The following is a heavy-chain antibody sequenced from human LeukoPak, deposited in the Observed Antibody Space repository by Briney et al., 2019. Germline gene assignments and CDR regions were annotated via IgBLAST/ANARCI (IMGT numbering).Heavy chain of an antibody. CDR3: ARGSEYYYDSSFDP. V-gene: IGHV1-69*13. J-gene: IGHJ5*02. CDR1: GYTFTSYG. Sequence: ASVKVSCKASGYTFTSYGISWVRQAPGQGLEWMGGIIPIFGTANYAQKFQGRVTITADESTSTAYMELSSLRSEDTAVYYCARGSEYYYDSSFDPWGQGTLVTVSS. CDR2: IIPIFGTA. D-gene: IGHD3-22*01.